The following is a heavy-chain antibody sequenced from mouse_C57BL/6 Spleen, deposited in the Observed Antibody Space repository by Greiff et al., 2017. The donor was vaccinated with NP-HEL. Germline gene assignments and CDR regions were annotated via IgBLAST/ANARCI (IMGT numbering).Heavy chain of an antibody. Sequence: QVQLKQSGPELVKPGASVKISCKASGYSFTSYYIHWVKQRPGQGLEWIGWIYPGSGNTKYNEKFKGKATLTADTSSSTAYMQLSSLTSEDSAVYYCARGGLRRGSFAYWGQGTLVTVSA. V-gene: IGHV1-66*01. CDR1: GYSFTSYY. D-gene: IGHD2-4*01. CDR2: IYPGSGNT. J-gene: IGHJ3*01. CDR3: ARGGLRRGSFAY.